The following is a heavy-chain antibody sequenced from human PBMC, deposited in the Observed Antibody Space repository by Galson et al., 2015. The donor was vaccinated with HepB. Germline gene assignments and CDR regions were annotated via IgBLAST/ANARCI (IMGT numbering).Heavy chain of an antibody. CDR3: ARGEAGIVVVPPALDAFDI. D-gene: IGHD2-2*01. CDR2: ISAYNGNT. J-gene: IGHJ3*02. V-gene: IGHV1-18*04. CDR1: GYTFTTYG. Sequence: QSGAEVKKPGASVKVSCKASGYTFTTYGISWVRQAPGQGLEWMGWISAYNGNTNYAQKLQGRVTMTTDTSTSTAYMELRSLRSDDTAVYYCARGEAGIVVVPPALDAFDIWGQGTMVTVSS.